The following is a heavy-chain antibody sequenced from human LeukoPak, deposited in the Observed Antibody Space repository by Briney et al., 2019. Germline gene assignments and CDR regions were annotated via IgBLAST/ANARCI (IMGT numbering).Heavy chain of an antibody. J-gene: IGHJ6*03. CDR2: IYSGGST. CDR1: GFTVSFNY. V-gene: IGHV3-53*01. D-gene: IGHD6-19*01. CDR3: ARAQWRTYSYYYMDV. Sequence: GSLRLSCAASGFTVSFNYMSWVRQAPGKGLEWISVIYSGGSTYYADSVRGRFTISRDDSKNTLYLQMNSLRAEDTAIYYCARAQWRTYSYYYMDVWGKGTTVTVSS.